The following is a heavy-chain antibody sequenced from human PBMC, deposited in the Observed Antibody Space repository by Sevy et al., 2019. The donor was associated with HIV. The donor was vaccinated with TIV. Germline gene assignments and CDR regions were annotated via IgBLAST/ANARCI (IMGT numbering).Heavy chain of an antibody. J-gene: IGHJ5*02. Sequence: ASVKVSCKASGYTFTGYCMHWVRQAPGQGLEWMGWINPNNGGTNYPQKFQGRVPMTRDTSISTAYMELSRRGSDDTAGYYCARDWGSSTTEYWFDPWGQGTLVTVSS. CDR2: INPNNGGT. V-gene: IGHV1-2*02. D-gene: IGHD1-1*01. CDR1: GYTFTGYC. CDR3: ARDWGSSTTEYWFDP.